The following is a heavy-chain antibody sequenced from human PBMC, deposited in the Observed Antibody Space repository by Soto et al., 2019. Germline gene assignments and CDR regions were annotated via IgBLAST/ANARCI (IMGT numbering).Heavy chain of an antibody. CDR3: AQLLIAARPAQVHDY. V-gene: IGHV1-69*13. Sequence: GASVKVSCKASGGTFSSYAISWVRQAPGQGLEWMGGIIPIFGTANYAQKFQGRVTITADESTSTAYMELSSLRSEDTAVYYCAQLLIAARPAQVHDYWGQGTLVTVSS. CDR2: IIPIFGTA. J-gene: IGHJ4*02. CDR1: GGTFSSYA. D-gene: IGHD6-6*01.